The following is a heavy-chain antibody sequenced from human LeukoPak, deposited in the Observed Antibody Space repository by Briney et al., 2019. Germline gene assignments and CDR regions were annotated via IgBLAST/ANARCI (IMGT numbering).Heavy chain of an antibody. CDR1: GGFIRSYY. Sequence: SETLSLPCTVSGGFIRSYYWSWIRQPPGKGLVWIGHVYYAASTNYKPSLKSRLTISKDMSKNQFSLKLKSVTAADTAVYYCARGLMTTTPYFDYWGQGSLVTV. J-gene: IGHJ4*02. CDR2: VYYAAST. CDR3: ARGLMTTTPYFDY. V-gene: IGHV4-59*01. D-gene: IGHD4-11*01.